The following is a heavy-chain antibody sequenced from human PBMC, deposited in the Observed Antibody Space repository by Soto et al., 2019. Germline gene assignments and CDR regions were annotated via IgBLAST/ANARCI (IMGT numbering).Heavy chain of an antibody. Sequence: QVHLVQSGTEVKKPGSSVKVSCKASGGAFGSYAINWVRQAPGQGLEWMGGIVPMFDTTNYAQRFQGRVTVTAHESTSTVYLELTRLRSEDTGMYYCTRHRGYSSGYWGQDFWGQGTLVTVSS. CDR1: GGAFGSYA. V-gene: IGHV1-69*01. CDR3: TRHRGYSSGYWGQDF. CDR2: IVPMFDTT. J-gene: IGHJ4*02. D-gene: IGHD5-12*01.